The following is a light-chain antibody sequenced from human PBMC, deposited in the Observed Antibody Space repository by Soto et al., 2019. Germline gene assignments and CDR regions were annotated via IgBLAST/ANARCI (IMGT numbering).Light chain of an antibody. J-gene: IGKJ5*01. Sequence: EIVLTQSPGTLSFSPGEGATLSCRSSQSVSSSYLAWYQQKPGQAPRLLIYGASSRATGIPDRFSGSGSGTDFTLTISRLEPEDFAVYYCQQYGSSLITFGQGTRREIK. CDR1: QSVSSSY. CDR3: QQYGSSLIT. V-gene: IGKV3-20*01. CDR2: GAS.